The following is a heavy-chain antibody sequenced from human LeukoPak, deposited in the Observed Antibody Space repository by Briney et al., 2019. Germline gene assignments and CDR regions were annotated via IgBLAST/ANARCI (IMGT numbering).Heavy chain of an antibody. J-gene: IGHJ6*02. V-gene: IGHV1-58*02. Sequence: ASVKVSCKASGFTFTSSAMQWVRQARGQRLEWIGWIVVGSGNTNYAQKFQERVTITRDMSTSTAYMELSSLRSEDTAVYYCAASLYSSGYYSFVPMEVWGQGTTVTVSS. D-gene: IGHD3-22*01. CDR3: AASLYSSGYYSFVPMEV. CDR1: GFTFTSSA. CDR2: IVVGSGNT.